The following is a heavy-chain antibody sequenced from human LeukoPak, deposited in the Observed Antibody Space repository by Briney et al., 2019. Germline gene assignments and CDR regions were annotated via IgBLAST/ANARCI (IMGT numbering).Heavy chain of an antibody. CDR1: GASMSSHGYS. Sequence: SQTLSLTCAVSGASMSSHGYSWSWIRQPPGKGLEWIGYIYYNGYTDYNPSLKSRVTISVDTSKNQLSLHMSSVTASDSAIYYCARHRRNLNEDRFREGEPNFDYWGQGTLVTVSS. CDR3: ARHRRNLNEDRFREGEPNFDY. J-gene: IGHJ4*02. V-gene: IGHV4-30-4*07. CDR2: IYYNGYT. D-gene: IGHD1-14*01.